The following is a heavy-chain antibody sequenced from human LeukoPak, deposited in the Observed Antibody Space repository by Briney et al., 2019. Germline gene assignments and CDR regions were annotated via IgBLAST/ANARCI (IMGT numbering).Heavy chain of an antibody. D-gene: IGHD4-11*01. V-gene: IGHV4-59*08. Sequence: TSETLSFTCTVSGGSISSYYWSWIRQPPGKGLEWIGYIYYSGSTNYNPSLKSRVTISVDTSKNQFSLKLSSVTAADTAVYYCARRSSNLAFDIWGQGTMVTVSS. CDR2: IYYSGST. J-gene: IGHJ3*02. CDR3: ARRSSNLAFDI. CDR1: GGSISSYY.